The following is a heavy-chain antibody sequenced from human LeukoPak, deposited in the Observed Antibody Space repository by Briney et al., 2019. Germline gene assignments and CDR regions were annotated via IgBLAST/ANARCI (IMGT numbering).Heavy chain of an antibody. Sequence: GGSLRLSRAASGFTFRDYTMNWVRQAPGKGLEWVSAISKSGTYIKYADSVKGRFTVSRDNAKNSLFLQMNSLRVEDTAVYYCAREVVIVVEPAANTIDYWGQGTRVTVSS. CDR2: ISKSGTYI. V-gene: IGHV3-21*01. CDR1: GFTFRDYT. CDR3: AREVVIVVEPAANTIDY. J-gene: IGHJ4*02. D-gene: IGHD2-2*01.